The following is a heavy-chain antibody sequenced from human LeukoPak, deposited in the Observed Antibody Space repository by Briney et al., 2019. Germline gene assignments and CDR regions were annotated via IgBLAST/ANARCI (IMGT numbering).Heavy chain of an antibody. CDR1: GFRSSSYA. D-gene: IGHD2-2*01. CDR3: AKSDCESAGCKLLAY. Sequence: GRSLRLSCAASGFRSSSYAMHWVRQVPGKGLEWVALISHDGGNIHYADSVKGQFTISRDNSKNTLFLQMDSLRDEDTAVYYCAKSDCESAGCKLLAYWGQGTLVTVSS. J-gene: IGHJ4*02. V-gene: IGHV3-30-3*02. CDR2: ISHDGGNI.